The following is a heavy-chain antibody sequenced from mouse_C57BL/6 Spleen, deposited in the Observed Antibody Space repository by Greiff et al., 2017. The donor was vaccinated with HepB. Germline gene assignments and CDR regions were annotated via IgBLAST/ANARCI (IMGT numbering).Heavy chain of an antibody. V-gene: IGHV5-4*03. CDR2: ISDGGSYT. J-gene: IGHJ2*01. D-gene: IGHD2-5*01. Sequence: DVMLVESGGGLVKPGGSLKLSCAASGFTFSSYAMSWVRQTPEKRLEWVATISDGGSYTYYPDNVKGRFTISRDNAKNNLYLQMSHLKSEDTAMYYCARSYYSNYGPFDYWGQGTTLTVSS. CDR1: GFTFSSYA. CDR3: ARSYYSNYGPFDY.